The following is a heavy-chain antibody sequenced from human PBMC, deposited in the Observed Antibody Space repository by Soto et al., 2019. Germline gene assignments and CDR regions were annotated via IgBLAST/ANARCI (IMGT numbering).Heavy chain of an antibody. CDR3: ARDRGYSYGGHTDY. Sequence: SETLCLTCTVSGGSISSYYWSWIRQPPGKGLEWIGYIYYSGSTNYNPSLKSRVTISVDTSKNQFSLKLSSVTAADTAVYYCARDRGYSYGGHTDYWGQGTLVTVSS. J-gene: IGHJ4*02. D-gene: IGHD5-18*01. CDR2: IYYSGST. V-gene: IGHV4-59*12. CDR1: GGSISSYY.